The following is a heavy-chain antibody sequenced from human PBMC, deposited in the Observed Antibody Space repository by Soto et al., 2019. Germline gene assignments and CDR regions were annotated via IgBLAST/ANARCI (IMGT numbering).Heavy chain of an antibody. CDR1: GGSISSYY. CDR2: IYYSGST. Sequence: PSETLSLTCTVSGGSISSYYWSWIRQPPGKGLEWIGYIYYSGSTNYNPSLKSRVTISVDTSKNQFSPKLSSVTAADTAVYYCARRHGTVALRGVFDSWGQGTLVTVSS. D-gene: IGHD4-17*01. V-gene: IGHV4-59*08. CDR3: ARRHGTVALRGVFDS. J-gene: IGHJ4*02.